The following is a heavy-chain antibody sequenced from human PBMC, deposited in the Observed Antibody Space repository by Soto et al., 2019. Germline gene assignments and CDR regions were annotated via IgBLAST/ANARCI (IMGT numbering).Heavy chain of an antibody. Sequence: GASVKVSCKAPGGTFSSYAISWVRQAPGQGLEWMGGIIPIFGTANYAQKFQGRVTITADESTSTAYMELSSLRSEDTAVYYCAREAPSSPIAAGYGMDVWGQGTTVTVSS. CDR1: GGTFSSYA. CDR3: AREAPSSPIAAGYGMDV. V-gene: IGHV1-69*13. CDR2: IIPIFGTA. J-gene: IGHJ6*02. D-gene: IGHD6-13*01.